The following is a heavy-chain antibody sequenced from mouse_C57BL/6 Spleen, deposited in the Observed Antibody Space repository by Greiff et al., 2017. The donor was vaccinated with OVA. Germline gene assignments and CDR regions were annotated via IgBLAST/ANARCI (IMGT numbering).Heavy chain of an antibody. CDR1: GYTFTDYY. D-gene: IGHD1-1*01. CDR2: IYPGSGNT. CDR3: ARRAVHYAMDY. V-gene: IGHV1-76*01. Sequence: VKLMESGAELVRPGASVKLSCKASGYTFTDYYINWVKQRPGQGLEWIARIYPGSGNTYYNEKFKGKATLTAEKSSSTAYMQLSSLTSEDSAVYFCARRAVHYAMDYWGQGTSVTVSS. J-gene: IGHJ4*01.